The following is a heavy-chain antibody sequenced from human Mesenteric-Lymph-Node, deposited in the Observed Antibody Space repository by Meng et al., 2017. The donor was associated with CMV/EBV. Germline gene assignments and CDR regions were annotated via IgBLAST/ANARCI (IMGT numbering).Heavy chain of an antibody. V-gene: IGHV4-59*01. CDR3: ARGDSGHDSPDY. D-gene: IGHD5-12*01. CDR1: GVSITTYY. CDR2: VYFSRNT. J-gene: IGHJ4*02. Sequence: GSLRLSCNVSGVSITTYYWSWIRQPPGKGLEWIGYVYFSRNTNYNPSLSSRVAISAEKSGNQFSLQLFSVTAADTAVYYCARGDSGHDSPDYWGQGIMVTVSS.